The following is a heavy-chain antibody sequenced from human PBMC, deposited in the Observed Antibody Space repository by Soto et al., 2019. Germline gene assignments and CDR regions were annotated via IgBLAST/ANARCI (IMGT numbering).Heavy chain of an antibody. CDR1: GFTFSSYA. V-gene: IGHV3-64D*06. J-gene: IGHJ4*02. CDR2: ISSNGGST. CDR3: VKDQAMAYD. Sequence: GGSLRLSCSASGFTFSSYAMHWVRQAPGKGLGYVSAISSNGGSTYYADSVKGRFTISRDNSKNTLYLQMSSLRAEDTAVYYCVKDQAMAYDWGQGTLVTVSS. D-gene: IGHD5-18*01.